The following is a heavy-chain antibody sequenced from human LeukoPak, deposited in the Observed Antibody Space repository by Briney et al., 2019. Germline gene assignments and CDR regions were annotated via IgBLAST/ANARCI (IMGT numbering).Heavy chain of an antibody. D-gene: IGHD1-7*01. J-gene: IGHJ6*02. V-gene: IGHV4-30-2*01. CDR1: GGSISSGGYS. Sequence: SETLSLTCAVSGGSISSGGYSWSWIRQPPGKGLEWIGYIYHSGSTYYNPSLKSRVTMSVDTSKNQFSLKLSSVTAADTAVYYCARDRGELRYYYGMDVWGQGTTVTVSS. CDR3: ARDRGELRYYYGMDV. CDR2: IYHSGST.